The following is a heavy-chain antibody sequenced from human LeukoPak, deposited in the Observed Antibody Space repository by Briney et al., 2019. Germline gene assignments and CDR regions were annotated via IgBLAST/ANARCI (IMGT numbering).Heavy chain of an antibody. CDR3: AKPIGGAFDT. V-gene: IGHV3-23*01. J-gene: IGHJ3*02. Sequence: GGSLRLSCAASGFTFSSHAMSWVRQAPGKGLQWVSVISGSGGSTYYADSVKGRFTISRDNSKNTVYMQMNSLRAEDTAVYYCAKPIGGAFDTWGQGTMVTVSS. CDR1: GFTFSSHA. CDR2: ISGSGGST.